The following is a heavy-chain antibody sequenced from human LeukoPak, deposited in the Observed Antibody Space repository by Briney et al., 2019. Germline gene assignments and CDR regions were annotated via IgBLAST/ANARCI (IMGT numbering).Heavy chain of an antibody. CDR3: ARLVSRGYCSSTSCPLVN. D-gene: IGHD2-2*01. CDR2: IYPGDSDT. Sequence: GESLKISCKGSGYSFSNYWIGWVRQLPGKGLGGRGIIYPGDSDTRYSPSFQGQVTISADKSISTAYLQWSSLKASDTAMYYCARLVSRGYCSSTSCPLVNWGQGTLVTVSS. J-gene: IGHJ4*02. V-gene: IGHV5-51*01. CDR1: GYSFSNYW.